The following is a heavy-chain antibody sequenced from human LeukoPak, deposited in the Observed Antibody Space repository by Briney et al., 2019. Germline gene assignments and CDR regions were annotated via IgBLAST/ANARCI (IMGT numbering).Heavy chain of an antibody. Sequence: SETLSLTCTASGGSISSYYWSWIRQPPGKGLEWIGYIYYSGSTNYNPSLKSRVTISVDTSKNQFSLKLSSVTAADTAVYYCARDNWNYGSSMDVWGQGTTVTVSS. D-gene: IGHD1-7*01. CDR1: GGSISSYY. CDR2: IYYSGST. V-gene: IGHV4-59*01. CDR3: ARDNWNYGSSMDV. J-gene: IGHJ6*02.